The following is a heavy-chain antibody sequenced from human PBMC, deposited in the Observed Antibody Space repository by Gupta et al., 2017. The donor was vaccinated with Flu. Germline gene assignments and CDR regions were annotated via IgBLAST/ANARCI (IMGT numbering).Heavy chain of an antibody. J-gene: IGHJ5*02. CDR3: AKGLGFHEGDSGS. Sequence: FNNYALNWVRQAPGKGLEWVSSLSGSGDDTFYADSVRGRFRISRDNSKSTLSLQMDNLRVEDTAVDYCAKGLGFHEGDSGSWGQGTQVTVSS. CDR2: LSGSGDDT. V-gene: IGHV3-23*01. CDR1: FNNYA. D-gene: IGHD6-19*01.